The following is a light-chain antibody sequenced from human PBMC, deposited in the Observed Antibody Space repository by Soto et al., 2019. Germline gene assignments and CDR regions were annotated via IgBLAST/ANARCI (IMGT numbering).Light chain of an antibody. Sequence: QSVLTQPPSASGSPGQSVTISCTGTSSDVGAYKYVSWYQQHPGKAPKLMIYEVTKRLSGVPGRFSGSKSGNTASLTVSGLQAEDEADYYCSSYAGNNNFVVFGGGTKLTVL. CDR3: SSYAGNNNFVV. V-gene: IGLV2-8*01. J-gene: IGLJ2*01. CDR2: EVT. CDR1: SSDVGAYKY.